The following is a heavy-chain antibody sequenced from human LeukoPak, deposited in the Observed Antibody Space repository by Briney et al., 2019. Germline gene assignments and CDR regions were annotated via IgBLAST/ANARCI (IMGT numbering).Heavy chain of an antibody. D-gene: IGHD4-23*01. J-gene: IGHJ3*02. V-gene: IGHV3-23*01. Sequence: GGSLRLSCAASEFTYSAYALSWVRHTPGKGLEWVSTISGDGRSTFYADSVEGRFTISRDDSKTTLFLQMNSLRAEDTAIYYCARRYGGWGAFDIWGQGTVVTVSS. CDR3: ARRYGGWGAFDI. CDR2: ISGDGRST. CDR1: EFTYSAYA.